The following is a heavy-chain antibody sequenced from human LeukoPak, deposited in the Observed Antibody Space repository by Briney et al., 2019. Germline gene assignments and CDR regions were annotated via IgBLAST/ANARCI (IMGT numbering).Heavy chain of an antibody. CDR1: GGPISHYY. V-gene: IGHV4-4*07. J-gene: IGHJ4*02. CDR2: IYSSGSS. CDR3: ARDHWSVSAAGTLDY. D-gene: IGHD6-13*01. Sequence: PSETLSLTCTVSGGPISHYYWSWIRQPAGKGLEWIGRIYSSGSSYSNPSLKSRVAMSVDTSKNQFSLKLSSVTAADTALYCARDHWSVSAAGTLDYWGQGTLVTVSS.